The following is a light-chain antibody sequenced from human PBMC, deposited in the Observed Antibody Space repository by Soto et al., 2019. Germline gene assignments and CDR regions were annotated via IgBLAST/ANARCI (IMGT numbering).Light chain of an antibody. J-gene: IGKJ1*01. CDR1: QSVSSY. Sequence: EIVLTQSPGTLSLSPGERATLSCRASQSVSSYLAWYKQKPGQAPRLLIYGASSRATGIPDRFSGSGSGTDFSLTISRLEPEDFAVYYCQQYGSSRRTFGQGTKVDIK. CDR3: QQYGSSRRT. V-gene: IGKV3-20*01. CDR2: GAS.